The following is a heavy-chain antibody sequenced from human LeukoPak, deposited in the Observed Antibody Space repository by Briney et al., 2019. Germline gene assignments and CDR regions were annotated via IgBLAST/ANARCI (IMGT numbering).Heavy chain of an antibody. CDR3: AKVDDSGWPSHSHFDN. V-gene: IGHV3-23*01. Sequence: PGGSLRLSCAASGFTFSSYAMTSVRQAPGKGLEWVSTISGRAGSTYYADSVKGRFTISRDNSKDTLYLQMNSLRAEETAVYYCAKVDDSGWPSHSHFDNWGQGTLVTVSS. CDR1: GFTFSSYA. CDR2: ISGRAGST. D-gene: IGHD6-19*01. J-gene: IGHJ4*02.